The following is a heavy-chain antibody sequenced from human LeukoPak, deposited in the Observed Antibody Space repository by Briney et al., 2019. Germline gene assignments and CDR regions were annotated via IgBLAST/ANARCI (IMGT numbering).Heavy chain of an antibody. CDR3: AREGRKAGKFDY. CDR1: GGSISSYY. D-gene: IGHD3-10*01. Sequence: PSETLSLTCTVSGGSISSYYWSWIRQPPGKGLEWIGYIYYSGSTSYNPSLKSRVTISVDTSKNQFSLKLSSVTAADTAVYYCAREGRKAGKFDYWGQGTLVTVSS. CDR2: IYYSGST. V-gene: IGHV4-59*01. J-gene: IGHJ4*02.